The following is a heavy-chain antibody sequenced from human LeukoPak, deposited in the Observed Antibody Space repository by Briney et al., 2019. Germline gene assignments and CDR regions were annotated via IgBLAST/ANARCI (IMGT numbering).Heavy chain of an antibody. Sequence: NSGGSLRLSCAASGFTFSSYSMNWVRQAPGKGLEWVSSISSSSSYIYYADSVKGRFTTSRDNAKNSLYLQMNSLRAEDTAVYYCARAGETYYDILTGPRGWFDPWGQGTLVTVSS. CDR1: GFTFSSYS. D-gene: IGHD3-9*01. J-gene: IGHJ5*02. CDR2: ISSSSSYI. CDR3: ARAGETYYDILTGPRGWFDP. V-gene: IGHV3-21*01.